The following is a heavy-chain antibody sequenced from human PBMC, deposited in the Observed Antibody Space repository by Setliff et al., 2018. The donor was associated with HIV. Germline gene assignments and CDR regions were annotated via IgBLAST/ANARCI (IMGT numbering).Heavy chain of an antibody. CDR2: ISSSGGRT. CDR3: VKVPRGTVVRGVILVGYFDY. CDR1: GFTFSNYV. Sequence: GGSLRLSCAASGFTFSNYVMSWVRQTPGKGLEWVSVISSSGGRTYHADSVKGRFTISRDNSKNTLYLQMSSLRVEDTAVYYCVKVPRGTVVRGVILVGYFDYWGQGTLVTVSS. J-gene: IGHJ4*02. D-gene: IGHD3-10*02. V-gene: IGHV3-23*01.